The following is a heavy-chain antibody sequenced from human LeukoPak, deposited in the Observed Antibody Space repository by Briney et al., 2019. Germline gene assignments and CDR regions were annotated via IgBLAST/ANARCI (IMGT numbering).Heavy chain of an antibody. Sequence: RGSLRLSCTASGFSFRNYEMNWVRQAPGKGLEWVSYISTRGTIYYADSVKGRFTISRDDAKNSLYLQMNSLRAEDTAVYYCARGLDYWGQGTLVTVSS. CDR3: ARGLDY. J-gene: IGHJ4*02. V-gene: IGHV3-48*03. CDR1: GFSFRNYE. CDR2: ISTRGTI.